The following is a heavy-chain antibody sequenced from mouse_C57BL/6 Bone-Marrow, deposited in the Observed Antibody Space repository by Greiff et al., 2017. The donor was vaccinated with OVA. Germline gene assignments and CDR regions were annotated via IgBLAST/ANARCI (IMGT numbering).Heavy chain of an antibody. Sequence: EVQLQQSGTVLARPGASVKMSCKTSGYPFTSSWMHWVKQRPGQGLEWIGAIYPGNSDTSYNQKFKGKAKLTAVTSASTAYMELSSLTNEDSAVYYCTRSRGNYSAWFAYWGQGTLVTVSA. CDR1: GYPFTSSW. V-gene: IGHV1-5*01. CDR2: IYPGNSDT. D-gene: IGHD2-1*01. CDR3: TRSRGNYSAWFAY. J-gene: IGHJ3*01.